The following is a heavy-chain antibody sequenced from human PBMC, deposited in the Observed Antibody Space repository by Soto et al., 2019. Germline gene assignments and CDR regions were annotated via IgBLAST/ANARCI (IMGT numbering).Heavy chain of an antibody. J-gene: IGHJ6*02. V-gene: IGHV1-69*01. D-gene: IGHD3-22*01. CDR2: IIPIFGTA. CDR3: ARVIARHYYDSRKVLSGMDV. Sequence: QVQLVQSGAEVKKPGSSVKVSCKASGGTFSSYAISWVRQAPGQGLEWMGGIIPIFGTANYAQKFQGRVTITADESTSTAYMELSSLRSEDTAVYYCARVIARHYYDSRKVLSGMDVWGQGTTVTVPS. CDR1: GGTFSSYA.